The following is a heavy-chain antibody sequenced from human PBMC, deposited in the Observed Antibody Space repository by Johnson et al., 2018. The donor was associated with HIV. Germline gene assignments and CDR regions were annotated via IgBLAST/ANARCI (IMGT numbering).Heavy chain of an antibody. J-gene: IGHJ3*02. V-gene: IGHV3-30-3*01. D-gene: IGHD3-16*01. CDR1: GFTFSSYA. CDR3: AKERLALLSNVWGSVDAFDM. CDR2: ISYDGSNK. Sequence: QVQLVESGGGLVKPGRSLRLSCAASGFTFSSYAMHWVRQAPGKGLDWVAVISYDGSNKYYADSVKGRFTISRDSSKNMLYLQMNSLRGEDTAVYYCAKERLALLSNVWGSVDAFDMGGQGTMVTVSS.